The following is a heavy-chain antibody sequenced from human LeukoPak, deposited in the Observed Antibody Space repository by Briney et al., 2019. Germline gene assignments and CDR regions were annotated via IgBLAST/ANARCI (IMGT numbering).Heavy chain of an antibody. J-gene: IGHJ4*02. Sequence: QSQTLSLTCAISGDSVSSNSAAWNWITQSPSRGLEWLVRTYYSSKWYNDYAVSVKSRITINPDTSKNQFSLQLNSVTPEDTAVYYCAREGFGFGIYYDSSGLYNYWGQGTLVTVSS. D-gene: IGHD3-22*01. CDR2: TYYSSKWYN. V-gene: IGHV6-1*01. CDR3: AREGFGFGIYYDSSGLYNY. CDR1: GDSVSSNSAA.